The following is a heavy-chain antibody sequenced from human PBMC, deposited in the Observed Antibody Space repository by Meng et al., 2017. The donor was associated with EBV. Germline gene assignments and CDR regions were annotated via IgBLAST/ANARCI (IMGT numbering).Heavy chain of an antibody. Sequence: QVQLQESGPGLVKPSEXLSLACTLSGGSVNNESYYWGWIRQPPGKGLEYIGYIYYTGSTNYNSSLKSRVTISLDKSKNQFSLKLTSLTAAGTAIYYCARGDYTNYPRWFDPWGQGTLVTVSS. CDR2: IYYTGST. J-gene: IGHJ5*02. CDR3: ARGDYTNYPRWFDP. V-gene: IGHV4-61*01. D-gene: IGHD4-11*01. CDR1: GGSVNNESYY.